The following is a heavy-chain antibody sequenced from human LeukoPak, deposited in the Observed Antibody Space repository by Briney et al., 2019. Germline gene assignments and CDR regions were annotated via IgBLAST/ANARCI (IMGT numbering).Heavy chain of an antibody. CDR1: GYTCSNYD. V-gene: IGHV1-8*01. Sequence: GASVKDSCKASGYTCSNYDSNGGRHPTAQEREGIGWIILNRGHEVDGQKFQGRVSMPRDPARSTAYMELSSLKSADTAVYFCARGGGETKKNFDSWGQGTLVTVST. CDR2: IILNRGHE. J-gene: IGHJ4*02. CDR3: ARGGGETKKNFDS. D-gene: IGHD1-1*01.